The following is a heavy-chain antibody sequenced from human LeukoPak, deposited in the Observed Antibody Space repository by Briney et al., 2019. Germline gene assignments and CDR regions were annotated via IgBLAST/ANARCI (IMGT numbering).Heavy chain of an antibody. D-gene: IGHD3-16*01. CDR1: GFTFSNHA. J-gene: IGHJ4*02. Sequence: GGSMRHSCAASGFTFSNHAMSWVRQSPGRGLEWVSAISGSGVSTSYADSVKGRFTISRDNSKHTLYLQMDSLRAEDTAIYYCAKDEYDWGALFDYWGQGTLVTVSS. V-gene: IGHV3-23*01. CDR3: AKDEYDWGALFDY. CDR2: ISGSGVST.